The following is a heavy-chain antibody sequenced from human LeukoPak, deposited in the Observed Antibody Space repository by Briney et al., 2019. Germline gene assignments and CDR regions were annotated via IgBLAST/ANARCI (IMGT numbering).Heavy chain of an antibody. CDR3: ARTSSSWYEGYYFDY. V-gene: IGHV4-61*05. D-gene: IGHD6-13*01. CDR1: GGSIRSSSYN. J-gene: IGHJ4*02. Sequence: SETLSLTCTVSGGSIRSSSYNWGWIRQPPGKGLEWIGYIYYSGSTNYNPSLKSRATISVDTSKNQFSLKLSSVTAADTAVYYCARTSSSWYEGYYFDYWGQGTLVTVSS. CDR2: IYYSGST.